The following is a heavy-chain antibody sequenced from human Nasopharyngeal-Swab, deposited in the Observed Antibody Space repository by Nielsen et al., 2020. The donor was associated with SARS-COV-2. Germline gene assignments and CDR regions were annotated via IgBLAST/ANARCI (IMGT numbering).Heavy chain of an antibody. Sequence: GGSLRLSCAASGFTFSSYSMNWVRQAPGKGLEWVSYISSSSSTIYYADSVKGRFTISRDNAKNSLYLQMNSLRAEDTAVYYCAREHYYDSSGYYLLYYCYYMDVWGKGTTVTVSS. CDR1: GFTFSSYS. J-gene: IGHJ6*03. V-gene: IGHV3-48*01. D-gene: IGHD3-22*01. CDR2: ISSSSSTI. CDR3: AREHYYDSSGYYLLYYCYYMDV.